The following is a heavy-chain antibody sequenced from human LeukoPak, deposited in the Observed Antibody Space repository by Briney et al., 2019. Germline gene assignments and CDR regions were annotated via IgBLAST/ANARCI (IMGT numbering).Heavy chain of an antibody. J-gene: IGHJ4*02. CDR3: ARDFLHGSTSRPFDY. Sequence: GGSLRLSCAASGFTFSSYAMSWVRQAPGKGLEWVTCIFSRSESILYADSVKGRFTISRDNAKNSLYLQMDSLRAEDTAVYYCARDFLHGSTSRPFDYWGQGTLVTVSS. CDR2: IFSRSESI. D-gene: IGHD2/OR15-2a*01. CDR1: GFTFSSYA. V-gene: IGHV3-21*01.